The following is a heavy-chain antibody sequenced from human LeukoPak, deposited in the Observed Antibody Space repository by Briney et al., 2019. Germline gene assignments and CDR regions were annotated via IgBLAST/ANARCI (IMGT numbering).Heavy chain of an antibody. V-gene: IGHV3-23*01. Sequence: GGSLRLSCAASGFTFSSYAMSWVRQAPGKGLEWVSAISGSGGSTYYADSVKGRFTISRDNSKNTLYLQMNTLRAEDTAVYYCARDIPWGKSYLDYWGQGALVTVSS. D-gene: IGHD3-16*01. J-gene: IGHJ4*02. CDR2: ISGSGGST. CDR3: ARDIPWGKSYLDY. CDR1: GFTFSSYA.